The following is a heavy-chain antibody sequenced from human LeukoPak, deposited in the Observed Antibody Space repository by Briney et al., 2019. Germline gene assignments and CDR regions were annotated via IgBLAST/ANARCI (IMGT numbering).Heavy chain of an antibody. V-gene: IGHV4-34*01. D-gene: IGHD2-2*01. CDR2: INHSGST. J-gene: IGHJ6*03. CDR1: GGSFSGYY. Sequence: SETLSLTCAVYGGSFSGYYWSWIRQPPGKGLEWIGEINHSGSTNYNPSLKSRVTISVDTSKNQFSLKLSSVTAADTAVYYCARLGYCSSTSCHANYYYYYMDVWGKGTTVTVSS. CDR3: ARLGYCSSTSCHANYYYYYMDV.